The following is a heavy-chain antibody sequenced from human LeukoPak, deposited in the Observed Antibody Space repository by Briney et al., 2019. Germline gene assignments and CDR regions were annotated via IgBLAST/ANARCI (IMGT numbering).Heavy chain of an antibody. D-gene: IGHD6-13*01. J-gene: IGHJ5*02. Sequence: EASVTVSCKASGYTFNSYGFSWVRQAPGQGLEWMGWISAYNGNTNYAQKLQGRVTMTTDTSTSTAYMELRSLRSDDTAVYYCARDRAAAANWFDPWGQGTLVTVSS. CDR1: GYTFNSYG. V-gene: IGHV1-18*01. CDR2: ISAYNGNT. CDR3: ARDRAAAANWFDP.